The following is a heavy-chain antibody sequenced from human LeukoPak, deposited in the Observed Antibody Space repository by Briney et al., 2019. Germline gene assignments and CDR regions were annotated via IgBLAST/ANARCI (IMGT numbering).Heavy chain of an antibody. CDR2: IDHSGST. J-gene: IGHJ4*02. Sequence: PGGSLRLSCEASGFTFSSYGMSWVRQAPGKGLEWTGSIDHSGSTYYNPSLKSRITISVDTSKNQFSLKLSSVTAADTAVYYCARDGYSGFDYWGQGTLVTVSS. CDR1: GFTFSSYG. V-gene: IGHV4-38-2*02. CDR3: ARDGYSGFDY. D-gene: IGHD1-26*01.